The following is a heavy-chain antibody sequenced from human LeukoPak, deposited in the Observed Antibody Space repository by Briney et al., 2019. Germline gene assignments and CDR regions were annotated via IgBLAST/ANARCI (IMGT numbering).Heavy chain of an antibody. J-gene: IGHJ4*02. CDR3: AVQYCSSTSCYTMDPYYFDY. Sequence: SVKVPCKACGGTFSSYAISWVRQAPGQGLEWMGGIIPIFGTANYAQKFQGRVTITADESTSTAYMELSSLRSEDTAVYYCAVQYCSSTSCYTMDPYYFDYWGQGTLVTVSS. CDR1: GGTFSSYA. CDR2: IIPIFGTA. D-gene: IGHD2-2*02. V-gene: IGHV1-69*13.